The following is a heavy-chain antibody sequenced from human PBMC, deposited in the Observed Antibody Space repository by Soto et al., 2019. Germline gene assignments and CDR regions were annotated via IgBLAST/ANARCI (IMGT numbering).Heavy chain of an antibody. CDR3: AREGGCYRYFQH. Sequence: EVQLVESGGGVVQRGGSLRLSCAASGFTFSSYRMSWVRQAPGKGREWVANKKQDGSEKYYVDSVKARFTISRDNAKNSLYLQMNSLRAEYTAVYYFAREGGCYRYFQHWGQGTLVIVAS. CDR1: GFTFSSYR. CDR2: KKQDGSEK. D-gene: IGHD6-19*01. V-gene: IGHV3-7*01. J-gene: IGHJ1*01.